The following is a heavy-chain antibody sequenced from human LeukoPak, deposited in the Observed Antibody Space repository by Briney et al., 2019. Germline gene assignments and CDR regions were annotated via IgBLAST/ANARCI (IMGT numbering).Heavy chain of an antibody. Sequence: GESLKISCEAPGYTFTNYWIGWLRQMPGKGLEWMGIIYPGDSDTRYSPSFQGQVTISADKSINTSYLQWNSLKASDTAMYYCARRGVGYINWFDPWGQGTLVTVSS. V-gene: IGHV5-51*01. CDR3: ARRGVGYINWFDP. CDR2: IYPGDSDT. D-gene: IGHD5-18*01. J-gene: IGHJ5*02. CDR1: GYTFTNYW.